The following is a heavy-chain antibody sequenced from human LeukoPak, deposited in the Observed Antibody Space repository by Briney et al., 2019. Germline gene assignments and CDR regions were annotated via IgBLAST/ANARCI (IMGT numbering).Heavy chain of an antibody. CDR2: TSSSSNYI. CDR3: VRIPNSANFPNWFDP. V-gene: IGHV3-21*01. J-gene: IGHJ5*02. CDR1: GFTFSSST. Sequence: TGESLKISCAASGFTFSSSTMNWVRQAPGKGLEWVSSTSSSSNYIYYADSVKGRFTISRDNAKNSLYLQMNSLRADDTAVYYCVRIPNSANFPNWFDPWGQGTLVTVSS. D-gene: IGHD4/OR15-4a*01.